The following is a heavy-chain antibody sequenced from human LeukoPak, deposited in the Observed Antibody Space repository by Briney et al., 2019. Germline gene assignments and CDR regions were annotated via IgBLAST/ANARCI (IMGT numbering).Heavy chain of an antibody. D-gene: IGHD5-24*01. V-gene: IGHV1-46*01. CDR3: AIGTNRWLNWFDP. CDR1: GCTFTSYY. J-gene: IGHJ5*02. Sequence: ASVKVSCKASGCTFTSYYMHWVRQAPGQGLEWMGIINPSGGSTSYAQECQGRVTMTRDTSTSTVYMELSSLRSEDTAVYSCAIGTNRWLNWFDPWGQGTLVTVSS. CDR2: INPSGGST.